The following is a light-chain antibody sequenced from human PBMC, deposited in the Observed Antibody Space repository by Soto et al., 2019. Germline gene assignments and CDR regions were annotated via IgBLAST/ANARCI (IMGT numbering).Light chain of an antibody. CDR1: QSVSSSY. CDR3: PQCGSSPWT. Sequence: EIVLTQSPGTLSLSPGERATLSCRASQSVSSSYLAWYQQKPGQAPRLLIYGASSRATGIPDRFSGSGSGTDFTLTINRLEPEDFAVYYCPQCGSSPWTFGQGTKVEIK. CDR2: GAS. V-gene: IGKV3-20*01. J-gene: IGKJ1*01.